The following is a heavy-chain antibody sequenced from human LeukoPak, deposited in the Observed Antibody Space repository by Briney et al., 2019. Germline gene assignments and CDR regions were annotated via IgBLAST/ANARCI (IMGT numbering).Heavy chain of an antibody. D-gene: IGHD1-26*01. CDR3: ARELRGATLLYYFDY. CDR1: GFTFSSYE. Sequence: GGSLRLSCAASGFTFSSYEMNWVRQAPGKGLEWVSYISSSGSTIYYADSVKGRFTISRDNAKNSLYLQMNSLRAEDTAVYYCARELRGATLLYYFDYWGQGTLVTVSS. J-gene: IGHJ4*02. V-gene: IGHV3-48*03. CDR2: ISSSGSTI.